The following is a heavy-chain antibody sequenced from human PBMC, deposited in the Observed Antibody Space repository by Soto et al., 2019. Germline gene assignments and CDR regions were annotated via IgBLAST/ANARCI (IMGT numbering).Heavy chain of an antibody. D-gene: IGHD3-10*01. V-gene: IGHV1-18*01. Sequence: HLVQSGPEVKKPGASVTVSCKTSGDTFTNFGLSWVRQAPGQGLEWTGWIATYNSNKNYAQKFQGRLTLTTDTSTSTGYMELKSLEYDDTAVYYCARVLRGVVNWFDPWGQGTLVTVSS. CDR2: IATYNSNK. CDR1: GDTFTNFG. CDR3: ARVLRGVVNWFDP. J-gene: IGHJ5*02.